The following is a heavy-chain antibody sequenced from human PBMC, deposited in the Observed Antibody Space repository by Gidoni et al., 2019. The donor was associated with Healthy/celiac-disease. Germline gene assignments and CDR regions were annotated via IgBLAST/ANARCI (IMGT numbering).Heavy chain of an antibody. CDR2: INPSGGST. CDR1: GYTFTSYY. D-gene: IGHD1-26*01. J-gene: IGHJ5*02. V-gene: IGHV1-46*01. Sequence: QVQLVQSGAEVKKPGASVKVSCKASGYTFTSYYMHWVRQAPGQGLAWMGIINPSGGSTSYAQKFQGRVTMTRDTSTSTVYMELSSLRSEDTAVYYCAGARRAGGWFDPWGQGTLVTVSS. CDR3: AGARRAGGWFDP.